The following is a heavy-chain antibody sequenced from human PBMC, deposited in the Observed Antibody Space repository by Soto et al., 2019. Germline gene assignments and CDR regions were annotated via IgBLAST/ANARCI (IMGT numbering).Heavy chain of an antibody. Sequence: EVQLVESGGGLVKPGGSLRLSCVASGLTFSNAWMNWVRQVPGKGLEWVGRIRNQTDGGTTDYTAPVNGRFSISRDDSKNNLYLQMNSLKTEDTAVYYCATAPGYWGSAPLDYWGQGTLVTVSS. J-gene: IGHJ4*02. CDR3: ATAPGYWGSAPLDY. CDR2: IRNQTDGGTT. V-gene: IGHV3-15*07. CDR1: GLTFSNAW. D-gene: IGHD2-8*02.